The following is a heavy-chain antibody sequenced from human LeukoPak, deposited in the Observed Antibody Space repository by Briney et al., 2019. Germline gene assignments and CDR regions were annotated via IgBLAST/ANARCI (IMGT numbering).Heavy chain of an antibody. D-gene: IGHD3-10*01. CDR1: GGSISSYY. CDR3: VRGPYGSSISNWFDP. Sequence: SETLSLTCTVSGGSISSYYWSWIRQPAGKGLEWIGRIYTSGSTNYNPSLKSRVTMSVDTSKNQFSPNLRSVTAADTAVYYCVRGPYGSSISNWFDPWGQGLLVTVSS. CDR2: IYTSGST. V-gene: IGHV4-4*07. J-gene: IGHJ5*02.